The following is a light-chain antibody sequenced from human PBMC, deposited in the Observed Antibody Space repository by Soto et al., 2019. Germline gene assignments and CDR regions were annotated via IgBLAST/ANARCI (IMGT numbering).Light chain of an antibody. CDR3: QQLYSHPLT. Sequence: DIQMTQSPSTLSGSVGDRVTITCRASQTISSWLAWYQQKPGKAPKLLMYAISTLQSGVPSRFSGSGYGTDFSLTISNLQPEDFATYYCQQLYSHPLTFGGGTKVDIK. CDR1: QTISSW. CDR2: AIS. J-gene: IGKJ4*01. V-gene: IGKV1-5*01.